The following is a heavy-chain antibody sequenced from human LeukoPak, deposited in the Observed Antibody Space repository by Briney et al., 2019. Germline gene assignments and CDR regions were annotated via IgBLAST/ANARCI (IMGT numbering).Heavy chain of an antibody. D-gene: IGHD6-25*01. CDR1: GFTFSSYA. V-gene: IGHV3-23*01. CDR2: ISGSGDST. Sequence: GGSLRLSCAASGFTFSSYAMSWVRQAPGKGLEWVSTISGSGDSTYYADSVKGRFTISRDNAKNSLYLQMNSLRAEDTAVYYCARDGPRSVSGTSYFDYWGQGTLVTVSS. J-gene: IGHJ4*02. CDR3: ARDGPRSVSGTSYFDY.